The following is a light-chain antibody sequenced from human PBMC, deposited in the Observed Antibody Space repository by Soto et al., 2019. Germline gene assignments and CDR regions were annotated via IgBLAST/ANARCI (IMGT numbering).Light chain of an antibody. CDR2: RNN. V-gene: IGLV1-47*01. Sequence: QSVLTQPTSASGTPGQRVTISCSGSSSNIGSNYVYWYQQLPGTAPKLLIYRNNQRPSGVPDRFSGSKSGTAASLAIGGLRSEDEADYYCAAWDDSLSGVVFGGGTKLTVL. CDR1: SSNIGSNY. CDR3: AAWDDSLSGVV. J-gene: IGLJ2*01.